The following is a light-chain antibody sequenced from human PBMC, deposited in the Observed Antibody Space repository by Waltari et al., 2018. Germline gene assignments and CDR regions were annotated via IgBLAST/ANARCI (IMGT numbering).Light chain of an antibody. Sequence: QSALTQPASVSGSPGQSITISCTGTSSDVGSYGLVSWYQQHPGKAPKLIIYEVSKRPSGVSNRFSGSKSGNTASLTISGLQAEDEADYYCCSYAGNRVFVGGTKLTVL. CDR3: CSYAGNRV. V-gene: IGLV2-23*02. J-gene: IGLJ3*02. CDR2: EVS. CDR1: SSDVGSYGL.